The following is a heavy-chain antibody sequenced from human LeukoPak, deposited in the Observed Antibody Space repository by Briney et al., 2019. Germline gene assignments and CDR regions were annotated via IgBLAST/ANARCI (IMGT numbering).Heavy chain of an antibody. CDR3: AKDSRDYYDSSGYTFDY. CDR1: GFTVDDYA. D-gene: IGHD3-22*01. CDR2: TSWNSGSI. Sequence: AGGSLRLSCAASGFTVDDYAIHWVRQAPGKGLEWVSGTSWNSGSIGSADSVKGRFTISRDNAKNSLYLQMNSLRAEDTALYYCAKDSRDYYDSSGYTFDYWGQGTLVTVSS. V-gene: IGHV3-9*01. J-gene: IGHJ4*02.